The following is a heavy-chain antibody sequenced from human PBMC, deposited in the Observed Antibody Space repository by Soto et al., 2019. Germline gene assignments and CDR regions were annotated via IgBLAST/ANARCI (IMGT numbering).Heavy chain of an antibody. CDR1: GFTFTTYW. Sequence: EVQLVESGGGLVQPGGSLRLSCAASGFTFTTYWMTWVRQAPGKGLEWVANINQDGSKKYYVDSLMGRFTISRDNAQNSVYVEMNSLRVEDTAVYYCSRDNAAGWSTDVWGQGTTVTVSS. CDR2: INQDGSKK. CDR3: SRDNAAGWSTDV. D-gene: IGHD2-15*01. V-gene: IGHV3-7*01. J-gene: IGHJ6*02.